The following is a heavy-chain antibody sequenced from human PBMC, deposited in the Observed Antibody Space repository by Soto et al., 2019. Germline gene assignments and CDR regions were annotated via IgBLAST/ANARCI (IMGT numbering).Heavy chain of an antibody. J-gene: IGHJ4*02. D-gene: IGHD3-22*01. Sequence: QVQLVQSGAEVKKPGYSVKVSCTASGGTFTTFGISWVRQAPGQGLEWMGGIIPMFGTAHYAQKFQGRVTITADESTRTVYMELSSLRSEDTAVYYCARLYPPRGYYAYWGQGTLVTVSS. CDR3: ARLYPPRGYYAY. CDR1: GGTFTTFG. V-gene: IGHV1-69*01. CDR2: IIPMFGTA.